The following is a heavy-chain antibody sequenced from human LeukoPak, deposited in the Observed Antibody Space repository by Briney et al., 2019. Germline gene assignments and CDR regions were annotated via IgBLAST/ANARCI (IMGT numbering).Heavy chain of an antibody. CDR2: ISAYNGNT. V-gene: IGHV1-18*01. J-gene: IGHJ4*02. CDR3: ARDRFCTNGVCYYFDY. CDR1: GYTFTNCA. Sequence: ASVKVSCKASGYTFTNCAISWVRQAPGQGLEWMGWISAYNGNTNYAQKLQGRVTMTTDTSTSTAYMELRSLRSDDTAVYYCARDRFCTNGVCYYFDYWGQGTLVTVSS. D-gene: IGHD2-8*01.